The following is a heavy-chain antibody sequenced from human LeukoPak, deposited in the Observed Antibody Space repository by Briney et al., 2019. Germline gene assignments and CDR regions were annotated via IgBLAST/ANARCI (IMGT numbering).Heavy chain of an antibody. CDR1: GGSISNYY. Sequence: SETLSLTCTVSGGSISNYYWSWIRQSAGKGLEWIGRIYISGSTNYNPSLKSRVTMSVDTSKNYFSLKLSSVTAADTAVYYCARGGTTFDYWGQGTLVTVSS. D-gene: IGHD1-1*01. CDR2: IYISGST. V-gene: IGHV4-4*07. J-gene: IGHJ4*02. CDR3: ARGGTTFDY.